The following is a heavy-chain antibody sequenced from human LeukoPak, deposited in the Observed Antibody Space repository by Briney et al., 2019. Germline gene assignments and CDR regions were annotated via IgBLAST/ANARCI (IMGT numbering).Heavy chain of an antibody. CDR1: GYTFTSYG. D-gene: IGHD3-10*01. Sequence: ASVKVSCKASGYTFTSYGISWVRQAPGQGLEWMGWISAYNGNTNYAQKLQGRVTMTTDTSTSTAYMELRSLRSDDTAVYYCARESSEELWFGELLPLDPWGQGTLVTVSS. CDR3: ARESSEELWFGELLPLDP. J-gene: IGHJ5*02. CDR2: ISAYNGNT. V-gene: IGHV1-18*01.